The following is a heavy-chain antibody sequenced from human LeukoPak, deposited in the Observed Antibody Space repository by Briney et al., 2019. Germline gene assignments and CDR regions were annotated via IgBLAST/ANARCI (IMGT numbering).Heavy chain of an antibody. V-gene: IGHV4-30-4*07. CDR1: GGSISSGGYS. D-gene: IGHD6-13*01. Sequence: PSETLSLTCAVSGGSISSGGYSWSWIRQPPGKGLEWIGYIYYSGSTYYNPSLKSRVTISVDTSKNQFSLKLSSVTAADTAVYYCASLGAAGISGYYYYMDVWGKGTTVTVSS. CDR2: IYYSGST. CDR3: ASLGAAGISGYYYYMDV. J-gene: IGHJ6*03.